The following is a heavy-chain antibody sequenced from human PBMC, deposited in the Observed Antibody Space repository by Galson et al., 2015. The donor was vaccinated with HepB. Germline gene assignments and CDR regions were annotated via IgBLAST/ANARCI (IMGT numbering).Heavy chain of an antibody. J-gene: IGHJ6*03. CDR3: AKAGVAAAGASSFYMDV. CDR2: IRGGGGST. D-gene: IGHD6-13*01. Sequence: SLRLSCAASGFTSSSFDMSWVRQAPGKGLEWVASIRGGGGSTLYADPVKGRFTISRDNSKNTLYLQLSSLRVEDAAVYYCAKAGVAAAGASSFYMDVWGKGTTLTVSS. CDR1: GFTSSSFD. V-gene: IGHV3-23*01.